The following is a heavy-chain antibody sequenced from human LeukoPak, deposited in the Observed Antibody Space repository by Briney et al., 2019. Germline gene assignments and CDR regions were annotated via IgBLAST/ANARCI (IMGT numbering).Heavy chain of an antibody. CDR2: IRSKAYGGTT. Sequence: PGGSLRLSCTASGFTFGDYAMSWVRQAPGKGLEWVGFIRSKAYGGTTEYAASVKGRFTISRDDSESIAYLQMNSLKTEDTAVYYCTRGGSGSYFKAYFDYWGQGTLVTVSS. J-gene: IGHJ4*02. D-gene: IGHD1-26*01. CDR3: TRGGSGSYFKAYFDY. CDR1: GFTFGDYA. V-gene: IGHV3-49*04.